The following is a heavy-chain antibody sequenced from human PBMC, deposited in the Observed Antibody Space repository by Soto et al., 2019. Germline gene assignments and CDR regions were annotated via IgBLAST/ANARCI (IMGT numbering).Heavy chain of an antibody. J-gene: IGHJ4*02. D-gene: IGHD3-22*01. V-gene: IGHV3-7*04. CDR2: IKKDGSEI. Sequence: GGSLRLSCAASGFTFSSYWMTWVRQAPGKGLEWVANIKKDGSEIYYVDSVRGRFTIFRDNAKNSLYLQMDSLRAEDTAVYYCARATKYYSDSSGYFNDYLGQGTLVTVSS. CDR1: GFTFSSYW. CDR3: ARATKYYSDSSGYFNDY.